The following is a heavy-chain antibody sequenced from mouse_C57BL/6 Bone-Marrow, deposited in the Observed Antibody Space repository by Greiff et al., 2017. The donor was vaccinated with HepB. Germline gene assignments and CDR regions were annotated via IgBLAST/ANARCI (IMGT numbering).Heavy chain of an antibody. V-gene: IGHV6-3*01. D-gene: IGHD1-1*01. CDR3: TGGYYYGSSYENAMDY. J-gene: IGHJ4*01. CDR2: IRLKSDNYAT. Sequence: EVKVEESGGGLVQPGGSMKLSCVASGFTFSNYWMNWVRQSPEKGLEWVAQIRLKSDNYATHYAESVKGRFTISRDDSKSSVYLQMNNLRAEDTGIYYCTGGYYYGSSYENAMDYWGQGTSVTVSS. CDR1: GFTFSNYW.